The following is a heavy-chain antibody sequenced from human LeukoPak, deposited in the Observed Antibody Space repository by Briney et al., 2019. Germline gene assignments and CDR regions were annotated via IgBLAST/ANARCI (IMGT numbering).Heavy chain of an antibody. V-gene: IGHV4-38-2*01. CDR3: ARLYQQSKWKYYYYYMDV. Sequence: SETLSLTCAVSGYSISSGYYWGWIRQPPGQGLEWIGSIYHSGSTYYNPSLKSRVTISVDTSKNQFSLKLSSVTAADTAVYYCARLYQQSKWKYYYYYMDVWGKGTAVTVSS. J-gene: IGHJ6*03. CDR1: GYSISSGYY. D-gene: IGHD1-1*01. CDR2: IYHSGST.